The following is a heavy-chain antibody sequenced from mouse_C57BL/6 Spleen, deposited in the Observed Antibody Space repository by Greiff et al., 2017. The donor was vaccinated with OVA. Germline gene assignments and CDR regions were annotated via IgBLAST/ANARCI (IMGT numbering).Heavy chain of an antibody. D-gene: IGHD2-12*01. J-gene: IGHJ4*01. Sequence: VQLQQSGAELVRPGASVKLSCTASGFTFTDYYMRWVKQRTEQGLEWIGRIYPEAGETKYTPKFQGKATITADTSSSTAYLQLSSLTSEDTAVYYCAPLLQRSHYYAMDYWGQGTSLTVSS. CDR2: IYPEAGET. CDR3: APLLQRSHYYAMDY. CDR1: GFTFTDYY. V-gene: IGHV14-2*01.